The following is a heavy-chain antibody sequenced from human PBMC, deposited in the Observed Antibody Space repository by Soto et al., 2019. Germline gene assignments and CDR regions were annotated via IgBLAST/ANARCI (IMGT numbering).Heavy chain of an antibody. CDR1: GYSFSSYW. CDR3: ARSRVWMEQWPMGYYFDY. V-gene: IGHV5-51*01. Sequence: GGSLKISCKGAGYSFSSYWVGWVRQMPGESLEWMGIIYPCDSDTKNNPSFQGQVTISANNSISIAYLQWSSLKASDTAMYYFARSRVWMEQWPMGYYFDYWGQGTLVTVSS. CDR2: IYPCDSDT. J-gene: IGHJ4*02. D-gene: IGHD6-19*01.